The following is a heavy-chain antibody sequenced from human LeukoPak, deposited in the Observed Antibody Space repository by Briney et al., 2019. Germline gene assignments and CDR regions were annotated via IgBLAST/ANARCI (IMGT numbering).Heavy chain of an antibody. CDR3: ATTVTTSGKYWYFDL. Sequence: ASVNVSCKASGGTFSSYAISWVRQAPGQGLEWMGGIIPIFGTANYAQKFQGRVTITADESTSTAYMELSSLRSEDTAVYYCATTVTTSGKYWYFDLWGRGTLVTVSS. J-gene: IGHJ2*01. CDR1: GGTFSSYA. V-gene: IGHV1-69*13. CDR2: IIPIFGTA. D-gene: IGHD4-17*01.